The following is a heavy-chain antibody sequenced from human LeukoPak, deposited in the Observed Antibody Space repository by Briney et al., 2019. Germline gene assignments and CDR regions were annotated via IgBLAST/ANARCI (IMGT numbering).Heavy chain of an antibody. Sequence: ASGKVSCKASGYTFTGYYIHWVPQAPGQGLEWMGRINPNSGGTNYAQKFQGRVTMTRDTSITTAYMELSSLTSDDTAVYYCARVFHSSTWVDAFDIWGQGTMVTVSS. CDR3: ARVFHSSTWVDAFDI. V-gene: IGHV1-2*06. CDR1: GYTFTGYY. D-gene: IGHD6-13*01. J-gene: IGHJ3*02. CDR2: INPNSGGT.